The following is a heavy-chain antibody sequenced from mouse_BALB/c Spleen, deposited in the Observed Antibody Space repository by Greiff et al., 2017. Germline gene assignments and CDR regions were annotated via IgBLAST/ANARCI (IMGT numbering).Heavy chain of an antibody. CDR1: GFDFSRYW. J-gene: IGHJ2*01. D-gene: IGHD2-4*01. Sequence: EVQLLESGGGLVQPGGSLKLSCAASGFDFSRYWMSWVRQAPGKGLEWIGEINPDSSTINYTTSLKDKFIISIDNAKNTLYLQMSKVRSEDAALFYCAATVIPTLQYFDYWGQGTTLTVSS. V-gene: IGHV4-1*02. CDR2: INPDSSTI. CDR3: AATVIPTLQYFDY.